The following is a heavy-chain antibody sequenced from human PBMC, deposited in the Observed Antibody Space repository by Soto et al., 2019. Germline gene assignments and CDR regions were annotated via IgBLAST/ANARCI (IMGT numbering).Heavy chain of an antibody. D-gene: IGHD4-17*01. Sequence: QVQLVQSVAEVKKPGASVKVYCKASGYTFTSYDIKWVRQAPGQGLEYLGWMNPNSGNTGYVQKFQGRVTMTRHTSISTAYMELSSLRSEDTAVYYCARGGKYGDYSSWFDPWGQGTLVTVSS. CDR1: GYTFTSYD. CDR3: ARGGKYGDYSSWFDP. V-gene: IGHV1-8*01. J-gene: IGHJ5*02. CDR2: MNPNSGNT.